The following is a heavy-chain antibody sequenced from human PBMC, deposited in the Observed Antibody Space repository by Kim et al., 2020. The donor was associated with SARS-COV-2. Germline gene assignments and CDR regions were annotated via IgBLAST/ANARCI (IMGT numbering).Heavy chain of an antibody. J-gene: IGHJ6*02. V-gene: IGHV3-21*01. D-gene: IGHD2-21*01. CDR1: GFTFSSYS. Sequence: GGSLRLSCAASGFTFSSYSMNWVRQAPGKGLEWVSSISSSSSYIYYADSVKGRFTISRDNAKNSLYLQMNSLRAEDTAVYYCARGGVVIAIFTDYYYYGMDVWGQGTTVTVSS. CDR2: ISSSSSYI. CDR3: ARGGVVIAIFTDYYYYGMDV.